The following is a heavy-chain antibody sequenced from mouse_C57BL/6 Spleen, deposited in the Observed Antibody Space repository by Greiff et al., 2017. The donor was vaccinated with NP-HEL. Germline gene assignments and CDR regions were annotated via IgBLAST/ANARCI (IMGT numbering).Heavy chain of an antibody. J-gene: IGHJ2*01. D-gene: IGHD3-2*02. CDR1: GYTFTSYW. Sequence: QVQLQQPGAELVKPGASVKLSCKASGYTFTSYWMHWVKQRPGQGLEWIGMIHPNSGSTNYNEKFKSKATLTVDKSSSTAYMQLSSLTSEDSAVYYCARASGVWNYFDYWGQGTTLTVSS. CDR3: ARASGVWNYFDY. CDR2: IHPNSGST. V-gene: IGHV1-64*01.